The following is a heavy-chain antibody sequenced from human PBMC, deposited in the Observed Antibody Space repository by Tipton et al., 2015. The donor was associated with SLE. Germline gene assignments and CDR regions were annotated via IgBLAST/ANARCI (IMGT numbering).Heavy chain of an antibody. D-gene: IGHD3-3*01. CDR2: ISGSGGST. V-gene: IGHV3-23*01. CDR3: ARDGGKNYDFWSGEDAFDI. CDR1: GFTFSSYA. J-gene: IGHJ3*02. Sequence: SLRLSCAASGFTFSSYAMSWVHQAPGKGLEWVSAISGSGGSTYYADSVKGRFTISRDNSKNTLYLQMNSLRAEDTAVYYCARDGGKNYDFWSGEDAFDIWGQGTMVTVSS.